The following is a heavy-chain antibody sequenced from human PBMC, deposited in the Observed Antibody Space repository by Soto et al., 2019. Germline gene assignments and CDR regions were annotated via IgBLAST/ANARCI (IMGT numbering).Heavy chain of an antibody. CDR3: ARPPGGHDSGGNYMAV. Sequence: QVQLVQSGPEVKRPGSSVNVSCKTSGGTLSTYSISWVRQAPGQGLEWGGRILTFVGKENVEQQFQGRVTIPADRSTDTVYMEMRGLTSDDTAVYYCARPPGGHDSGGNYMAVWGTGTPVTVSS. D-gene: IGHD5-12*01. CDR2: ILTFVGKE. V-gene: IGHV1-69*02. CDR1: GGTLSTYS. J-gene: IGHJ6*03.